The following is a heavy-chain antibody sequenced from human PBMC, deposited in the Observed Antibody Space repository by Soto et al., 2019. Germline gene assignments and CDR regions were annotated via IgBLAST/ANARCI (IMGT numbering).Heavy chain of an antibody. Sequence: EVQLVESGGGLVQPGGSLRLSCAASGFTVSSNYMSWVRQAAGKGLEWVSVIYSGGSTYYADSVKGRFTISRDNSKNTLYLQINSLRAEDTAVYYCAREGGSSTWGYYYYYMDVWGKGTTVTVSS. CDR3: AREGGSSTWGYYYYYMDV. CDR1: GFTVSSNY. D-gene: IGHD2-2*01. J-gene: IGHJ6*03. CDR2: IYSGGST. V-gene: IGHV3-66*01.